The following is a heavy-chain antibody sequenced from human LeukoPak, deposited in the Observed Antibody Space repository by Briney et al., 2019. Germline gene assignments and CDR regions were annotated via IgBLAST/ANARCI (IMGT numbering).Heavy chain of an antibody. CDR3: ARDAGGTWHRSDGYSTGGDYYYGVDV. D-gene: IGHD2-8*01. CDR1: GLSFSDYY. CDR2: ISGSGSTT. Sequence: GGSLRLSCAASGLSFSDYYMSWIRQAPGKGLEWVSYISGSGSTTSYADSVKGRFTISRDNVKNSLYLQMHSLTAEDTAGYYCARDAGGTWHRSDGYSTGGDYYYGVDVWGQGTTVTVSS. J-gene: IGHJ6*02. V-gene: IGHV3-11*04.